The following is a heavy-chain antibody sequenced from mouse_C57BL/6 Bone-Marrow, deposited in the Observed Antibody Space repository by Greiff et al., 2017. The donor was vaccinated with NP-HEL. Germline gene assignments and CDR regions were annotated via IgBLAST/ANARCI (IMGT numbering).Heavy chain of an antibody. CDR3: ARPDYYGSSPFAY. J-gene: IGHJ3*01. CDR1: GIDFSRYW. CDR2: INPDSSTI. Sequence: EASGIDFSRYWMSWVRRAPGKGLEWIGEINPDSSTINYAPSLKDKFIISRDNAKNTLYLQMSKVRSEDTALYYCARPDYYGSSPFAYWGQGTLVTVSA. D-gene: IGHD1-1*01. V-gene: IGHV4-1*01.